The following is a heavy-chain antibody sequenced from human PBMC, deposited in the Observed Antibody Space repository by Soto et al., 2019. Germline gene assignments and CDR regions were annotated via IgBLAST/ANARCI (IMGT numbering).Heavy chain of an antibody. Sequence: SETLSLTCAVSSGTDSVKSHYWAWIRQPPGKGLEWIGAIDDSGRTYYSESLKSRATISVDTARNQFSLKLNSVTAPDTAVYYCATQGRNTRIVVVRRYATDFWGQGTAVTVSS. CDR2: IDDSGRT. CDR3: ATQGRNTRIVVVRRYATDF. J-gene: IGHJ6*02. D-gene: IGHD1-26*01. V-gene: IGHV4-39*01. CDR1: SGTDSVKSHY.